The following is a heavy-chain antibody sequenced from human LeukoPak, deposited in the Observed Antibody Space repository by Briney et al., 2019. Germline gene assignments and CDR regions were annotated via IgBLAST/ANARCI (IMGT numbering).Heavy chain of an antibody. J-gene: IGHJ6*03. CDR1: GGSFSGYY. Sequence: PSETLSLTCAVYGGSFSGYYWSWIRQPPGKGLEWIGEINHSGSTNYNPPLKSRVTISVDTSKNQFSLKLSSVTAADTAVYYCARSDNYYDSSGYYSERYYYYMDVWGKGTTVTVSS. CDR3: ARSDNYYDSSGYYSERYYYYMDV. D-gene: IGHD3-22*01. V-gene: IGHV4-34*01. CDR2: INHSGST.